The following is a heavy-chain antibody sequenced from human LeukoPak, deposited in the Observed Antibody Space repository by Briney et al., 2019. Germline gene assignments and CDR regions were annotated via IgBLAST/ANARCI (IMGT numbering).Heavy chain of an antibody. CDR3: ARHVGPSSGYFDY. J-gene: IGHJ4*02. V-gene: IGHV4-39*01. CDR1: GGSISSSSYY. D-gene: IGHD2-15*01. Sequence: PSETLSLTCTVSGGSISSSSYYWGWIRQPPGKGLEWIASIYYSGSTYYNPSLKSRVTISVDTSKNQFSLKLSSVTAANTVVYYCARHVGPSSGYFDYWGEGTLVTVSS. CDR2: IYYSGST.